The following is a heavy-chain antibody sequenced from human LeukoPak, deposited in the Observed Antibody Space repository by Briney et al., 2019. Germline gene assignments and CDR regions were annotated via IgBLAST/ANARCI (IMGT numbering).Heavy chain of an antibody. J-gene: IGHJ3*02. V-gene: IGHV4-59*01. CDR1: GGSISSYY. D-gene: IGHD4-17*01. CDR2: IHYSGST. CDR3: ARGDYVGQAFDI. Sequence: SETLSLTCTVSGGSISSYYWSWIRQPPGKGLEWIGYIHYSGSTNYNPSLKSRVTISVDTSKNQFSLKLSSVTAADTAVYYCARGDYVGQAFDIWGQGTMVTVSS.